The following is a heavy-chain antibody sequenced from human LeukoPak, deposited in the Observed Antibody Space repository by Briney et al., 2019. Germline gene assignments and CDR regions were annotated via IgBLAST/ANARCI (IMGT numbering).Heavy chain of an antibody. Sequence: TGGSLRLSCAASGFTFSRCDMHWVRQAPGKGLEWVAFVLYDGSLKYYADSVKGRFTISRDNSKNTLYLQMNSLRAEDTAVYYCARRAGAYSHPYDYWGQGTLVTVSS. J-gene: IGHJ4*02. CDR3: ARRAGAYSHPYDY. CDR1: GFTFSRCD. V-gene: IGHV3-30*02. CDR2: VLYDGSLK. D-gene: IGHD4/OR15-4a*01.